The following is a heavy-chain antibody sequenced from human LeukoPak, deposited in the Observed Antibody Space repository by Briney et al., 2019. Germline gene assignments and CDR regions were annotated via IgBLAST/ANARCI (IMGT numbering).Heavy chain of an antibody. CDR2: ISGSGGST. Sequence: PGGSLRLSCAASGFTFSSYAMSWVRQAPGKGREWVSAISGSGGSTYYADSVKGRFTISRDNSKNTLYLQMNSLRAEDTAVYYCPKFTFRGVIAGTFDYSGQGTLVTASS. CDR1: GFTFSSYA. J-gene: IGHJ4*02. V-gene: IGHV3-23*01. D-gene: IGHD3-16*02. CDR3: PKFTFRGVIAGTFDY.